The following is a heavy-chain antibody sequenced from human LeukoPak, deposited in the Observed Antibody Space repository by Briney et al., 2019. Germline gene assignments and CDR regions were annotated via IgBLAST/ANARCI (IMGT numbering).Heavy chain of an antibody. CDR3: ARRGYSGYEWNYYYMDV. Sequence: GGSLRLSCAASGFTFSSYSMNWVRQAPGKGLEWVSSISSSSSYIYYADSVKGRFTISRDNAKNSLYLQMNSLRAEDTAVYYCARRGYSGYEWNYYYMDVWGKGTTVTVSS. J-gene: IGHJ6*03. CDR1: GFTFSSYS. V-gene: IGHV3-21*01. D-gene: IGHD5-12*01. CDR2: ISSSSSYI.